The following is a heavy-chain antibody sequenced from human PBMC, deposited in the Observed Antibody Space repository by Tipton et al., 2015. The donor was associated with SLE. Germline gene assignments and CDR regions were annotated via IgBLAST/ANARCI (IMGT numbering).Heavy chain of an antibody. V-gene: IGHV4-34*01. D-gene: IGHD2-8*02. CDR2: INHSGST. CDR3: ARVLGIHDAFDI. CDR1: GGSFSGYY. J-gene: IGHJ3*02. Sequence: TLSLTCTVYGGSFSGYYWSWIRQAPGKGLEWIGEINHSGSTNYNPSLKSRVTISEDTSKNQFSLKLSSVTAADTAVYYCARVLGIHDAFDIWGQGTMVTVSS.